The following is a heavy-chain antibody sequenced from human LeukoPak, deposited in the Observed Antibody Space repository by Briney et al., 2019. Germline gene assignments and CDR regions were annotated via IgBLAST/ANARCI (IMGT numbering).Heavy chain of an antibody. D-gene: IGHD2-15*01. CDR2: IYPGDSDT. J-gene: IGHJ4*02. V-gene: IGHV5-51*01. CDR3: ARREKGYCSGGSCYALDY. CDR1: GYSFTSYW. Sequence: GESLKISCKGSGYSFTSYWIGWVRQMPGKGLEWMGIIYPGDSDTRYSPSFQGQVTISADKSISTAYLQWSSLKASDTAMYYCARREKGYCSGGSCYALDYWGQGTLVTVSS.